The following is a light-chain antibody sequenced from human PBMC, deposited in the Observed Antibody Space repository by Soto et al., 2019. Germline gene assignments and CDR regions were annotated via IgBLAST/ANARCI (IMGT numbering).Light chain of an antibody. CDR1: MRDVGAYNL. Sequence: QSALAQPASVSGSAGQSITISCSGTMRDVGAYNLVSWYQQHPGTAPKLIIYEVRKRPSGVPDRFSGSKSGNTASLTVSGLQAEDEADYYCSSYAGSSNVFGTGTKVTV. CDR2: EVR. J-gene: IGLJ1*01. CDR3: SSYAGSSNV. V-gene: IGLV2-8*01.